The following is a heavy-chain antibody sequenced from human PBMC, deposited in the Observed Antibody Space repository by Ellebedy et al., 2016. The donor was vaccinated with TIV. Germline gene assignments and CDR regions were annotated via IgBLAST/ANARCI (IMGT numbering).Heavy chain of an antibody. CDR3: AKDHGPETGTQYAYFYGVDV. V-gene: IGHV3-23*01. D-gene: IGHD3-9*01. Sequence: PGGSLRLSCAASGFTFDSYAMSWVRQAPGKGLEWVSRISGWGGDIFYADPVKGRFTISRDNSKNTLFLQMNGLRAEDTAVYYCAKDHGPETGTQYAYFYGVDVWGQGSTVTVSS. CDR1: GFTFDSYA. J-gene: IGHJ6*02. CDR2: ISGWGGDI.